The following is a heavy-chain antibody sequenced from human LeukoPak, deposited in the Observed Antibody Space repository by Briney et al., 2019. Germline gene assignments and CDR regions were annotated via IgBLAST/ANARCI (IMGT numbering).Heavy chain of an antibody. CDR2: IYYSGST. V-gene: IGHV4-59*01. Sequence: SETLSLTCTVSGGSLSSYYWSWIRQPPGKGLELIGYIYYSGSTNYNPSLKSRVTRSVDTAKNQFSLKLSSVTAADTAVYYCARAGGYYDFWSGYYISVYFDYWGQGTLVTVSS. CDR3: ARAGGYYDFWSGYYISVYFDY. CDR1: GGSLSSYY. J-gene: IGHJ4*02. D-gene: IGHD3-3*01.